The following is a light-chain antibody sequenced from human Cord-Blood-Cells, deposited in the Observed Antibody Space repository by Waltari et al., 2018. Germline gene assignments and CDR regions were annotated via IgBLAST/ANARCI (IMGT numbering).Light chain of an antibody. V-gene: IGLV2-14*01. CDR3: SSYTSSSTLHVV. CDR2: DVS. CDR1: SRYLGGYNY. Sequence: QSALTQPALVSGSPGQSTTISCTGTSRYLGGYNYVSCSQQHPGKAHKLMIYDVSKRPSGVSNRFSGSKAGNTASLTLSGLHADDEADYYCSSYTSSSTLHVVVGGGTKRTVL. J-gene: IGLJ2*01.